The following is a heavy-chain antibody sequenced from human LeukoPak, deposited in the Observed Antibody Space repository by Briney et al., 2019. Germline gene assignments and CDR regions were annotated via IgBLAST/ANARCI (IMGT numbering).Heavy chain of an antibody. J-gene: IGHJ4*02. CDR3: ASNYFDF. V-gene: IGHV1-18*01. CDR2: ISGYNGNT. CDR1: GYTFTSYG. Sequence: GASVKVSCKASGYTFTSYGISWVRQAPGQGLEWVGWISGYNGNTNYAQKLQGRVTLTTDTSTNTAYMELRSLRYDDTALYYCASNYFDFWGQGTLITVSS.